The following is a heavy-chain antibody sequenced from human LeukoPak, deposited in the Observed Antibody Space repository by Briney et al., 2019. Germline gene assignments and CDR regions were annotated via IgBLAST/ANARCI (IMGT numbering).Heavy chain of an antibody. V-gene: IGHV1-69*13. CDR2: IIPIFGTA. D-gene: IGHD5-18*01. J-gene: IGHJ4*02. Sequence: GASVKVSCKASGGTFSSYAISWVRQAPGQGLEWMGGIIPIFGTANYAQKFQGRVTITADESTSTAYMELSSLRSEDTAVYYCARGPIQLWLRGVYFDYWGQGTLVTVSS. CDR1: GGTFSSYA. CDR3: ARGPIQLWLRGVYFDY.